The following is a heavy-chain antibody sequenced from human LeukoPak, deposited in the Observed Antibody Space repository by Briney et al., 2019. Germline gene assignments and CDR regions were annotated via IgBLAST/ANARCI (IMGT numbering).Heavy chain of an antibody. CDR1: GGSISSGGYS. D-gene: IGHD3-3*01. J-gene: IGHJ4*02. Sequence: SETLSLTCAVSGGSISSGGYSWSWIRQPPGKGLEWIGYIYHSGSTYYNPSLKSRVTISVDRSKNQFSLKLSSVTAADTAVYYCARRYYDFWSGYYDYWGQGTLVTVSS. V-gene: IGHV4-30-2*01. CDR2: IYHSGST. CDR3: ARRYYDFWSGYYDY.